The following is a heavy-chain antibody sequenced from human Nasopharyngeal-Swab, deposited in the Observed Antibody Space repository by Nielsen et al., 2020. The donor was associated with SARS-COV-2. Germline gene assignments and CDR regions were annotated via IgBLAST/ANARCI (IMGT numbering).Heavy chain of an antibody. CDR3: ARESETATILDY. J-gene: IGHJ4*02. V-gene: IGHV3-9*01. D-gene: IGHD5-24*01. Sequence: SLRLSCAASGFTFDDYAMHWVRQAPGKGLEWVSGISWNSGSIGYADSVKGRFTISRDNSKNTLYLQMNSLRAEDTAVYYCARESETATILDYWGQGTLVTVSS. CDR1: GFTFDDYA. CDR2: ISWNSGSI.